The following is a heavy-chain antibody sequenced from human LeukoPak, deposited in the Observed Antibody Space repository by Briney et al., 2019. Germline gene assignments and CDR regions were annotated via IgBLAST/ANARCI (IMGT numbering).Heavy chain of an antibody. CDR3: ARGVGELRFLEWSFDI. CDR1: GFTLSSYS. V-gene: IGHV3-21*01. D-gene: IGHD3-3*01. Sequence: PGGSLRLSCAASGFTLSSYSMKWVRQAPGKGLEWVSSINSSSSYVYYADSVKGRFTISRDNAKNSLYLQMNSLRAEDTAVYYCARGVGELRFLEWSFDIWGQGTMVTVSS. J-gene: IGHJ3*02. CDR2: INSSSSYV.